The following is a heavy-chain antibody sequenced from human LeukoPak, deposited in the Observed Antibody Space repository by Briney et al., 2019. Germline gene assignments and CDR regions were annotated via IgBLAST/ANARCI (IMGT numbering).Heavy chain of an antibody. CDR1: GYTFSGYY. D-gene: IGHD6-13*01. CDR3: ARGRSSSWPHYYYYYYMDV. J-gene: IGHJ6*03. CDR2: INPNSGGT. V-gene: IGHV1-2*02. Sequence: ASVKVSCKASGYTFSGYYIHWVRQAPGQGLEWMGWINPNSGGTKYAQKFQGRVTMTRNTSISTAYMELSSLRSEDTAVYYCARGRSSSWPHYYYYYYMDVWGKGTTVTISS.